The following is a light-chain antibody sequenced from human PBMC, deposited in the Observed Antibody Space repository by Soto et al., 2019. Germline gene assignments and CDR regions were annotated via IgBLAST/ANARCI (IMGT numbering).Light chain of an antibody. CDR2: EAS. J-gene: IGKJ4*01. CDR1: QSVGTY. V-gene: IGKV3-11*01. Sequence: EIVLTQSPVTLSLSPGETAPLSCRASQSVGTYLAWYQLKSGQAPRLLIYEASKRATGIPARFSGRGSGTDFTLTISSLEPEDFALYYCQQGSNWPPLTFGGGTKVEIK. CDR3: QQGSNWPPLT.